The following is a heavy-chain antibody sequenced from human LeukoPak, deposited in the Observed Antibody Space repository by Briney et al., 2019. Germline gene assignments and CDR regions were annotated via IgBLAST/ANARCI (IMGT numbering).Heavy chain of an antibody. CDR3: ARGVPILL. J-gene: IGHJ4*02. D-gene: IGHD3-10*01. V-gene: IGHV1-8*02. CDR1: GGTFSSYA. Sequence: GASVKVSCKASGGTFSSYAISWVRQAPGQGLEWMGWMNPNSGNTGYAQKFQGRVTMTRNTSISTAYMELSSLRSEDTAVYYCARGVPILLWGQGTLVTVSS. CDR2: MNPNSGNT.